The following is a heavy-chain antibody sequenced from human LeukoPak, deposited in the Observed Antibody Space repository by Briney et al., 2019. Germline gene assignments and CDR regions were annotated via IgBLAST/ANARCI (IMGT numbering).Heavy chain of an antibody. CDR2: MNPNSGNT. V-gene: IGHV1-8*03. Sequence: GASVKVSCKASGYTFTNYDINWVRQATGQGLEWMGWMNPNSGNTGYALKFQGRVTITRDTSIGTAYMELSSLRSDDTAVYYCARRSDYYDSSAYYYWGQGTLVTVSS. CDR1: GYTFTNYD. J-gene: IGHJ4*02. CDR3: ARRSDYYDSSAYYY. D-gene: IGHD3-22*01.